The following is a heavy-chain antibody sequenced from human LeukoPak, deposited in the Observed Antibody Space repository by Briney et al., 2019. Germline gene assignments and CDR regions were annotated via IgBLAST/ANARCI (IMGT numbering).Heavy chain of an antibody. J-gene: IGHJ6*03. CDR2: INPSGGST. CDR1: GYTFTSYY. CDR3: ARVQSGYNQRYFYYYMDV. Sequence: ASVKVSCKASGYTFTSYYMHWVRQAPGQGLEWMGIINPSGGSTSYAQKFQGRVTMTRDMSTSTVYMELSSLRSEDTAVYYCARVQSGYNQRYFYYYMDVWGKGTTVTVSS. V-gene: IGHV1-46*01. D-gene: IGHD5-12*01.